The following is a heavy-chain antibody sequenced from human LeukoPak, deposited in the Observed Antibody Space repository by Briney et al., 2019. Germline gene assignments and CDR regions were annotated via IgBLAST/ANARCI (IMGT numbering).Heavy chain of an antibody. CDR1: GGSFSGYY. V-gene: IGHV4-34*01. CDR3: AILELMTTVTTQAFDI. CDR2: INHSGST. Sequence: SETLSLTCAVYGGSFSGYYWSWIRQPPGKGLEWIGEINHSGSTNYNPSLKSRVTISVDTSKNQFSLKLSSVTAADTAVYYCAILELMTTVTTQAFDIWGQGTMVTAPS. D-gene: IGHD4-17*01. J-gene: IGHJ3*02.